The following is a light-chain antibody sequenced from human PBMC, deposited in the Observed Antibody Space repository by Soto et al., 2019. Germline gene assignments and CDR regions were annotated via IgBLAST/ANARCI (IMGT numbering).Light chain of an antibody. CDR3: SSFTSSSTYV. Sequence: QSALTQPASVSGSPGQSITISCTGTSSDVGACYCISWYQQHPGKAPKLMIYEVNDRPSGVSNRFSGSKSGNTASLTISGLQAEDEADYYCSSFTSSSTYVFGTGTQLTVL. CDR1: SSDVGACYC. V-gene: IGLV2-14*01. J-gene: IGLJ1*01. CDR2: EVN.